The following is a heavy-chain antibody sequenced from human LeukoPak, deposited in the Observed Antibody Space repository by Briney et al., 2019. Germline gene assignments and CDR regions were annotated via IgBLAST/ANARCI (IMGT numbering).Heavy chain of an antibody. CDR3: AKAGSDYYDSSGYYPFFDY. CDR2: ISWNSGSI. J-gene: IGHJ4*02. CDR1: GFTFDDYA. D-gene: IGHD3-22*01. Sequence: GGSLRLSCAASGFTFDDYAMHWVRQAPGKGLEWVSGISWNSGSIGYADSVKGRFTISRDNSKNTLYLQMNSLRAEDTAVYYCAKAGSDYYDSSGYYPFFDYWGQGTLVTVSS. V-gene: IGHV3-9*01.